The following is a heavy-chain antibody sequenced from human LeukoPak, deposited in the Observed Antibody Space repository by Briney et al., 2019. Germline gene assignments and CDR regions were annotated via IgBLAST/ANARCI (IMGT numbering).Heavy chain of an antibody. Sequence: SETLSLTCTVSGASISSSSYYWGWVRQPPGKGLEWIGSIYYTGSTYYNPSLKSRVTISVDTSKNQFSLKLSSVTAADTAVYYCARLLRVTAAAKGYFDYWGQGTLVTVSS. CDR3: ARLLRVTAAAKGYFDY. CDR2: IYYTGST. CDR1: GASISSSSYY. J-gene: IGHJ4*02. D-gene: IGHD6-13*01. V-gene: IGHV4-39*01.